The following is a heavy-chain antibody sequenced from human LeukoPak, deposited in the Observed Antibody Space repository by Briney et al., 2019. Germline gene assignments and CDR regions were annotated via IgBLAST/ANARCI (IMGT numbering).Heavy chain of an antibody. J-gene: IGHJ4*02. CDR2: ISSSSSYI. CDR3: AKSEQASWCFDY. CDR1: GFTFSSYS. D-gene: IGHD2-8*02. Sequence: GGSLRLSCAASGFTFSSYSMNWVRQAPGKGLEWVSSISSSSSYIYYADSVKGRSTISRDNAKNSLYLQMNSLRAEDTAVYYCAKSEQASWCFDYWGQGTLVTVSS. V-gene: IGHV3-21*01.